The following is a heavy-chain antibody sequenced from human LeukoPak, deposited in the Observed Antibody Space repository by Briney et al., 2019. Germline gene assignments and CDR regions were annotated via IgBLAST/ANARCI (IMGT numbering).Heavy chain of an antibody. CDR2: IRQDGSEK. CDR1: GFTFSNYC. Sequence: GGSLRLSCAASGFTFSNYCMSWVRQAPGRGLQWVASIRQDGSEKYYVDSVKGRFTISRDNAKNSLYLQMNSLRAEDTAVYYCAELGITMIGGVWGKGTTVTISS. J-gene: IGHJ6*04. V-gene: IGHV3-7*01. CDR3: AELGITMIGGV. D-gene: IGHD3-10*02.